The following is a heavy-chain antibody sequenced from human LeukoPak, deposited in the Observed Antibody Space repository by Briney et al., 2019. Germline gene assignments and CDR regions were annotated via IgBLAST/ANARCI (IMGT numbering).Heavy chain of an antibody. CDR2: INTYNGNT. CDR1: GYTFTNHA. V-gene: IGHV1-18*01. D-gene: IGHD3-3*02. CDR3: ARDLVHHRLLATVYNWFDP. J-gene: IGHJ5*02. Sequence: ASVKVSCKASGYTFTNHAMNWVRQAPGQGLEWMGWINTYNGNTKYAQKFQGRVTMTTDTSTSTAYMELRSLRSDDTAVYYCARDLVHHRLLATVYNWFDPWGQGTLVTVSS.